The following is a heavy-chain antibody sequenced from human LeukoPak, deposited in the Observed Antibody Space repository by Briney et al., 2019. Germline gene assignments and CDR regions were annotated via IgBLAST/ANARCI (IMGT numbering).Heavy chain of an antibody. CDR3: ARGDTAMSDAFDI. CDR1: GGSFSGYY. D-gene: IGHD5-18*01. CDR2: INHSGST. J-gene: IGHJ3*02. Sequence: PSETLSLTCAVYGGSFSGYYWSWIRQPPGKGLEWIGEINHSGSTNYNPPLKSRVTISVDTSKNQFSLKLSSVTAADTAVYYCARGDTAMSDAFDIWGQGTMVTVSS. V-gene: IGHV4-34*01.